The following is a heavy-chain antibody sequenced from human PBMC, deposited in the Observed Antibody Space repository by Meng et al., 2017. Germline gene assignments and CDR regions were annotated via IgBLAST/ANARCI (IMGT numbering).Heavy chain of an antibody. V-gene: IGHV3-74*01. CDR1: GFTFRNYW. J-gene: IGHJ5*02. CDR2: IKPDGTMT. CDR3: ARSDWFDP. Sequence: VPLVEVGGGLVQSGGSLRLSCTASGFTFRNYWMHWVRQAPGKGLVWVSRIKPDGTMTVYADSVKGRFTISRDNAKNTLYLQMNSLRSDDTAVYYCARSDWFDPWGQGTLVTVSS.